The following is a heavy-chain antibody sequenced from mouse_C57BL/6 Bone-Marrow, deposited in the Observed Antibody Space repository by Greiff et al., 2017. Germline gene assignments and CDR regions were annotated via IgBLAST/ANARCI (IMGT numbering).Heavy chain of an antibody. CDR3: AMGVGYPYLDY. D-gene: IGHD2-2*01. CDR2: IYPGSGNT. V-gene: IGHV1-76*01. CDR1: GYTFTDYY. J-gene: IGHJ2*01. Sequence: VQLQQSGAELVRPGASVKLSCKASGYTFTDYYINWVKQRPGQGLEWIARIYPGSGNTYYNEKFKGKATLTAEKSSSTAYMQLSSLTSEDSAVYFCAMGVGYPYLDYWAKAPLSQSPQ.